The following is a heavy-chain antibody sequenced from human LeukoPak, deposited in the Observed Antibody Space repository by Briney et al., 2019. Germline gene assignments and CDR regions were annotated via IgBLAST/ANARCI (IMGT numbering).Heavy chain of an antibody. CDR3: ARDPYYYDSSGYYYKINWFDP. CDR1: GYTFTSYG. Sequence: ASVKVSCKASGYTFTSYGISWVRQAPGQGLEWMGWISAYNGNTNYAQKLQGRVTMTTDTSTSTAYMKLRSLRSDDTAVYYCARDPYYYDSSGYYYKINWFDPWGQGTLVTVSS. CDR2: ISAYNGNT. D-gene: IGHD3-22*01. J-gene: IGHJ5*02. V-gene: IGHV1-18*01.